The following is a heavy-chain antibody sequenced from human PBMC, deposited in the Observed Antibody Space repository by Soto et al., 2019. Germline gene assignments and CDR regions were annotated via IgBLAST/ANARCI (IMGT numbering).Heavy chain of an antibody. Sequence: GGSLRLSCAASGFTFSSYGMHWVRQAPCKGLEWVAVIWYDGSNKYYADSVKGRFTISRDNSKNTLYLQMNSLRAEDTAVYYCAREKGVAVAAARAFDIWGQGTMVTVSS. CDR3: AREKGVAVAAARAFDI. J-gene: IGHJ3*02. V-gene: IGHV3-33*01. D-gene: IGHD6-19*01. CDR1: GFTFSSYG. CDR2: IWYDGSNK.